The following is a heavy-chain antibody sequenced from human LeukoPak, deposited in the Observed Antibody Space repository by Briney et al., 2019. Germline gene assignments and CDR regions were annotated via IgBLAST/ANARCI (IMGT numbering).Heavy chain of an antibody. V-gene: IGHV3-21*01. CDR3: ARDHTSSRWPDAFDI. J-gene: IGHJ3*02. Sequence: KPGGSLRLSCAASGFTFSSYSMNWVRQAPAKGLELVSSISSSSSYIYYADSVKGRFTISRDNAKNSLYLQMNSLRAEDTAVYYCARDHTSSRWPDAFDIWGQGTMVTVSS. CDR1: GFTFSSYS. CDR2: ISSSSSYI. D-gene: IGHD6-13*01.